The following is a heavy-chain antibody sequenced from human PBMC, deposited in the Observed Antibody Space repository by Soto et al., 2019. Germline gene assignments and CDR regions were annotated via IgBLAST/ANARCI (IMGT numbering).Heavy chain of an antibody. Sequence: ASVKVSCKASGYTFTGYYMHWVRQAPGQGLEWMGWINPNSGDTNYAQKVQGRVTMTTDTSTSTAYMELRSLRPDDTAVYYCARDGRNGGYLDYWGQGTVVTVSS. CDR1: GYTFTGYY. J-gene: IGHJ4*02. CDR2: INPNSGDT. V-gene: IGHV1-2*02. D-gene: IGHD2-8*01. CDR3: ARDGRNGGYLDY.